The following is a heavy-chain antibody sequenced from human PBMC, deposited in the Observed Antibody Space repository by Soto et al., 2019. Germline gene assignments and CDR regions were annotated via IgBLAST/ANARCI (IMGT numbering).Heavy chain of an antibody. Sequence: EVQLLESGGGLVQPGGSLRLSCAASGFTFSSYAMSWVRQAPGKGLEWVSAISGSGGSTYYADSVKGRFTISRDNSKNTLYLQMNSLRAEDTAAYYCARGGYCSGGTCWNSDYWGQGTLVTVSS. V-gene: IGHV3-23*01. J-gene: IGHJ4*02. D-gene: IGHD2-15*01. CDR1: GFTFSSYA. CDR3: ARGGYCSGGTCWNSDY. CDR2: ISGSGGST.